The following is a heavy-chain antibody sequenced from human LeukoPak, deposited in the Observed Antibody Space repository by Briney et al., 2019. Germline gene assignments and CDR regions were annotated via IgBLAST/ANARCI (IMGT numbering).Heavy chain of an antibody. D-gene: IGHD6-13*01. CDR3: AKSPGTAAGYWFDS. J-gene: IGHJ5*01. V-gene: IGHV3-23*01. CDR1: GFTFSSYG. CDR2: VTNSGVRT. Sequence: GGSLRLSCAASGFTFSSYGMSWVRQAPGKGLEWVSAVTNSGVRTYYADSVKGRFTISRDNSNNTLYLQMYSLRAEDTALYYCAKSPGTAAGYWFDSWGQGDLVTVSS.